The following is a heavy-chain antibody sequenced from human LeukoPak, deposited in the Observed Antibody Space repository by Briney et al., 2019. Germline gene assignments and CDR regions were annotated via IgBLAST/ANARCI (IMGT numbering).Heavy chain of an antibody. CDR3: VRQGGGDNCR. J-gene: IGHJ4*01. Sequence: GGSLRLSCAASGLTLNTNDMNWVRQAPGKGLEWVSIMYPWGSASYTDSVKGRFTVTRDESKNMMFLQMNTLRPDDTAMYYCVRQGGGDNCRWGQGALVTVSS. D-gene: IGHD4-23*01. V-gene: IGHV3-66*02. CDR1: GLTLNTND. CDR2: MYPWGSA.